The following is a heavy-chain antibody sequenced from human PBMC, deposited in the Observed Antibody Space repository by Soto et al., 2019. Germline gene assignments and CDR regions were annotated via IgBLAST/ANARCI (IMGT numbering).Heavy chain of an antibody. CDR3: ARGGYYFYMDV. D-gene: IGHD1-26*01. V-gene: IGHV4-4*02. CDR1: GGSVTISNW. CDR2: IHHSGST. Sequence: QVQLQESGPGLVKPSGTLSLTCAVSGGSVTISNWWSWVRQTPGKGLEWIGQIHHSGSTNYNPSLTSRVTISVDKSKNQFSREMKSVTAADTAVYYCARGGYYFYMDVWGISTTVTVSS. J-gene: IGHJ6*03.